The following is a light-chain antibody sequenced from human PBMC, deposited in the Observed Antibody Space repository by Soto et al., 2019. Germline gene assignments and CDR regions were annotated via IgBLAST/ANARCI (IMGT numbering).Light chain of an antibody. CDR2: GAS. J-gene: IGKJ1*01. V-gene: IGKV3-15*01. Sequence: DIVMTQSPATLSMSPGERTTLSCRASQSVSSNLAWYQQKPGQAPRLLIYGASTRATGIPARFSGSGSGTEFTLTISSLQSEDFAVYYCQQYNNWPRWTFGQGTKVDIK. CDR1: QSVSSN. CDR3: QQYNNWPRWT.